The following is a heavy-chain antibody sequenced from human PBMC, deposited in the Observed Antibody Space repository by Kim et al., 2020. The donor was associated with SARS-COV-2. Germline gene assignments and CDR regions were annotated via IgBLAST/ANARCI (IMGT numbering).Heavy chain of an antibody. CDR1: GFTFSNFW. V-gene: IGHV3-7*05. J-gene: IGHJ4*01. CDR2: IKQDGSET. D-gene: IGHD3-10*01. Sequence: GGSLRLSCVASGFTFSNFWMSWVRQAPGKGLEWVGNIKQDGSETYYVASVEGRFTISRDNAQNSLFLQMNYLRGDDTAVYYCVRDENVLMWFGELDYWG. CDR3: VRDENVLMWFGELDY.